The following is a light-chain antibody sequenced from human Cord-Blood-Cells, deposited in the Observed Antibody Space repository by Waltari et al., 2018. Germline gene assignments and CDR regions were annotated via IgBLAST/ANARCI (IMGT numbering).Light chain of an antibody. J-gene: IGLJ2*01. CDR3: CSYAGSSTVV. V-gene: IGLV2-23*03. Sequence: QSALTQPASVSGSPGQSITISCTGHSSNVGSYNLFSWYQQHPGQAPKLMLDEGSQRPSGVSNRFAGSKAGSTSSLTISGRQAEGEADYYGCSYAGSSTVVFGGGTKLTVL. CDR2: EGS. CDR1: SSNVGSYNL.